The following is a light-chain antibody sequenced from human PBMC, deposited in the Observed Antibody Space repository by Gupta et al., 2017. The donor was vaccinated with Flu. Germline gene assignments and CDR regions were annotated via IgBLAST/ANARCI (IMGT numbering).Light chain of an antibody. CDR3: QQDNKWPPPLT. J-gene: IGKJ4*01. Sequence: EILMTQAPATLSLSLGERATLSCRASQSVSSNLAWYQQKPCQAPRLLTYGASTRATGIPAKFSGSGAGTEFTLTISSLQSEDFAVYYWQQDNKWPPPLTFGGGTKVEIK. CDR1: QSVSSN. V-gene: IGKV3-15*01. CDR2: GAS.